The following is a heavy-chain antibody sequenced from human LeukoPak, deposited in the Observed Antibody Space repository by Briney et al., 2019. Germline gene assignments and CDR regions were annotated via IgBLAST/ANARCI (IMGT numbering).Heavy chain of an antibody. J-gene: IGHJ4*02. D-gene: IGHD3-22*01. V-gene: IGHV1-18*01. Sequence: SVKVSCKASGYTFTSYGISWVRQAPGQGLEWMGWISAYNGNTNYAQKLQGRVTMTTDTSTSTASMELRSLRSDDTAVYYCARALHDSSGYYPYWGQGTLVTVSS. CDR2: ISAYNGNT. CDR3: ARALHDSSGYYPY. CDR1: GYTFTSYG.